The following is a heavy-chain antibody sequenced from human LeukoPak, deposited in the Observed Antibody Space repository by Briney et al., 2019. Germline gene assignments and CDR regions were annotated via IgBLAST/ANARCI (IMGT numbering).Heavy chain of an antibody. CDR2: IHTSGST. Sequence: NPSETLSLTCTVSGGSISSYYWSWIRQPAGKGLEWIGRIHTSGSTNYNPSLKSRITMSVDTSKNQFSLNLSSVTAADTAVHYCARDRGSGTGRAFDIWGQGTMVTVSS. V-gene: IGHV4-4*07. J-gene: IGHJ3*02. CDR1: GGSISSYY. D-gene: IGHD3-10*01. CDR3: ARDRGSGTGRAFDI.